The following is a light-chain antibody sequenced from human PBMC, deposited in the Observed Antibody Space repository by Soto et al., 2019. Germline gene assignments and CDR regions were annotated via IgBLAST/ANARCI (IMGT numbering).Light chain of an antibody. J-gene: IGKJ5*01. CDR1: QHINIY. CDR3: QQYHNFPIT. Sequence: ITCQASQHINIYLNWYQHQPGKAPKLLIVDASNLATGVPSRFSGSGSGTDFTFTISSLQPEDFATYYCQQYHNFPITFGQGTRLEIK. CDR2: DAS. V-gene: IGKV1-33*01.